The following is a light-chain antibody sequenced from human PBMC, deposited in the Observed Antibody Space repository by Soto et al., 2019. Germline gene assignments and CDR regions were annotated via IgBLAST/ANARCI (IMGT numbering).Light chain of an antibody. J-gene: IGKJ1*01. V-gene: IGKV1-5*01. CDR3: QHYSTVWA. Sequence: DIQMTQSPSTLSASVGDRVTITCRASQSISSWLAWYQQKPGKAPKLLIYDASSLESGVPSRFSGSGSGTEFTLTISSLQPDDFATYYCQHYSTVWAFGQGTKVDI. CDR1: QSISSW. CDR2: DAS.